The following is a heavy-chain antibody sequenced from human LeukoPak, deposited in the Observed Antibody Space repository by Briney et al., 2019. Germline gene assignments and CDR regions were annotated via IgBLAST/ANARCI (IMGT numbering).Heavy chain of an antibody. D-gene: IGHD1-26*01. J-gene: IGHJ6*03. CDR1: GFAASRFTFSTFG. V-gene: IGHV3-30*02. Sequence: PGGSLRLSCAASGFAASRFTFSTFGMHWVRQAPGKGLEWVAFIRYDGSNKYYADSVKGRFTISRDNSKNTLYLQMNSLRAEDTAVYYCAKIVGATIGYYYMDVWGKGTAVTISS. CDR3: AKIVGATIGYYYMDV. CDR2: IRYDGSNK.